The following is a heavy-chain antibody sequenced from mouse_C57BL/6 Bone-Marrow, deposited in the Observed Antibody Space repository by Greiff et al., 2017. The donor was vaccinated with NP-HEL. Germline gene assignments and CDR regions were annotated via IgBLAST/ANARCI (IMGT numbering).Heavy chain of an antibody. J-gene: IGHJ3*01. CDR3: ASLHYYGSWAY. Sequence: EVKLMESGGDLVKPGGSLKLSCAASGFTFSSYGMSWVRQTPDQRLEWVATISSGGSYTYYPDSVKGRFTISRDNAKNTLYLQMCSLKSEDTAMYYCASLHYYGSWAYWGQGTLVTVSA. CDR1: GFTFSSYG. D-gene: IGHD1-1*01. V-gene: IGHV5-6*01. CDR2: ISSGGSYT.